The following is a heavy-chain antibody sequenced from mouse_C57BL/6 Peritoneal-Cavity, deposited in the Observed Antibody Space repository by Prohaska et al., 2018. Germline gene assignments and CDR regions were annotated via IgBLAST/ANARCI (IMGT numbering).Heavy chain of an antibody. Sequence: EVQLQQSGPVLVKPGASVKMSCKASGYTFTDYYMNWVKQSHGKSLEWIGVINPYNGGTSYNQKFKGKATCTVDKSSSTAYMELNSLTSEDAAVYYCASYYGSSHFDYWGQGTTLTVSS. CDR3: ASYYGSSHFDY. V-gene: IGHV1-19*01. CDR2: INPYNGGT. J-gene: IGHJ2*01. CDR1: GYTFTDYY. D-gene: IGHD1-1*01.